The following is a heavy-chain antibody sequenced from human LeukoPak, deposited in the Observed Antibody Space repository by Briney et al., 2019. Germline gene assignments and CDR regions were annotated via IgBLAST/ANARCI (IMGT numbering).Heavy chain of an antibody. CDR3: ARVGLALDY. Sequence: GGYLRLSCAASGFTFSSYEMNWVRQAPGKGLEWVSYISSSGSTIYYADSVKGRFTISRDNAKNSLYLQMNSLRAEDTAVYYCARVGLALDYWGQGTLVTVSS. CDR2: ISSSGSTI. J-gene: IGHJ4*02. CDR1: GFTFSSYE. V-gene: IGHV3-48*03. D-gene: IGHD3/OR15-3a*01.